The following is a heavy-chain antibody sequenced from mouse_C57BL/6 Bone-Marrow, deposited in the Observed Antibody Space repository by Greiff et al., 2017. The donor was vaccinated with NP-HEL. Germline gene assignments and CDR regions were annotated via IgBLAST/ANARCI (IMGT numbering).Heavy chain of an antibody. D-gene: IGHD1-1*01. Sequence: VQLQQSGAELVKPGASVKMSCKASGYTFTSYWITWVKQRPGQGLEWIGDIYPGSGSTNYNEKFKSKATLTVDTSSSTAYMQLSSLTSEDSAVYYCARGWAYYYGSSYDWYFDVWGTGTTVTVSS. V-gene: IGHV1-55*01. CDR3: ARGWAYYYGSSYDWYFDV. CDR2: IYPGSGST. CDR1: GYTFTSYW. J-gene: IGHJ1*03.